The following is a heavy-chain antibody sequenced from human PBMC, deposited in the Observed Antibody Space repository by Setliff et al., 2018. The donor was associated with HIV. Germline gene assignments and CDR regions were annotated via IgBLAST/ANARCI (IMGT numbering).Heavy chain of an antibody. CDR1: GFTFSNYN. V-gene: IGHV3-21*04. CDR2: ISYDSRFI. Sequence: PGGSLRLSCAASGFTFSNYNMNWVRQAPGKGLEWVSSISYDSRFIYHADSMKGRFTISRDNAKNSLFLQMNSLRAEDTAVYYCARGLAANSPYYYMDVWGQGTTVTVSS. D-gene: IGHD6-6*01. J-gene: IGHJ6*03. CDR3: ARGLAANSPYYYMDV.